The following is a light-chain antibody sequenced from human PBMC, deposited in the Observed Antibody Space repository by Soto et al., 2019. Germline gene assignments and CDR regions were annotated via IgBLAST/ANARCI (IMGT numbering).Light chain of an antibody. CDR3: LLFYSGPGV. J-gene: IGLJ2*01. CDR1: TGAVTSGHY. CDR2: HTS. Sequence: QAVVTQEPSLTVSPGETVTLTCGSSTGAVTSGHYSYWFQQKPGQAPRTLIYHTSNKHSWTPARFSGSLFGGKAALTLSGAQPEDEAEYYRLLFYSGPGVFGGGTKVTVL. V-gene: IGLV7-46*01.